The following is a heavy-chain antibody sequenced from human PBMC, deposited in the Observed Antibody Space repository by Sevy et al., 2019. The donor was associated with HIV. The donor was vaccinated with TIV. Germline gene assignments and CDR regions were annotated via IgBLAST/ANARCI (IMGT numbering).Heavy chain of an antibody. CDR1: GFTFSSYA. D-gene: IGHD2-8*01. V-gene: IGHV3-30*04. Sequence: GGSLRLSCAASGFTFSSYAMHWVRQAPGKGLEWVAVISYDGSNKYYADSVKGRFTISRDNSKNTLYLQMNSLRAEDTDVYYCASIVLMVYEYYGMDVWGQGTTVTVSS. J-gene: IGHJ6*02. CDR3: ASIVLMVYEYYGMDV. CDR2: ISYDGSNK.